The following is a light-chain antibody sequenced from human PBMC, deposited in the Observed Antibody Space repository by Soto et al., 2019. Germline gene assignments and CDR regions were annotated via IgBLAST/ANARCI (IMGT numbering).Light chain of an antibody. V-gene: IGLV2-14*01. CDR1: SSDVGGYNY. J-gene: IGLJ1*01. CDR3: FSYTSSTAYV. Sequence: VLTQPASVSGSPGQSITISCTGTSSDVGGYNYVSWYQLHPGKAPKLMIYEVSNRPSGISNRFSASKSGNTASLTISGLRAEDEADYYCFSYTSSTAYVFGTGTKVTVL. CDR2: EVS.